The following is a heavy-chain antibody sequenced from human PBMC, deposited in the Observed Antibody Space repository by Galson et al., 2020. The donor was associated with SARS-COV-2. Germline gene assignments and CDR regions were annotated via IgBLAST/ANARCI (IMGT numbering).Heavy chain of an antibody. J-gene: IGHJ4*02. Sequence: AVVSTQRESLKISCKGSGYSFTSYWIGWVRQMPGKGLEWMGIIYPGDSDTRYSPSFQGQVTISADKSISTAYLQWSSLKASDTAMYYCARRTTPYSSGWYLGSFDYWGQGTLVTVSS. V-gene: IGHV5-51*03. CDR1: GYSFTSYW. CDR2: IYPGDSDT. D-gene: IGHD6-19*01. CDR3: ARRTTPYSSGWYLGSFDY.